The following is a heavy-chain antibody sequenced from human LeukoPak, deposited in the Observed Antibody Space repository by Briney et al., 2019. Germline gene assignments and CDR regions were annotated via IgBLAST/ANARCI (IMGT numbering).Heavy chain of an antibody. CDR1: GYTFTGYY. J-gene: IGHJ4*02. V-gene: IGHV1-2*02. D-gene: IGHD2-15*01. CDR3: ARDLCHGGSCFHFDS. CDR2: INPDSGAT. Sequence: ASAKVSCKASGYTFTGYYMYWVRQAPGQGLEWLGWINPDSGATNFAQRFQGRVTMTRDTSVNTAHMELNNLRSDDTAVYYCARDLCHGGSCFHFDSWGQGTLVTVSS.